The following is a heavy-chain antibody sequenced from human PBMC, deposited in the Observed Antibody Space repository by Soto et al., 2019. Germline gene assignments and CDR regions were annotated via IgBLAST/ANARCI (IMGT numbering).Heavy chain of an antibody. CDR1: GFTFSSYA. CDR3: TTDPVPMVRGVIIYYYYGMDV. D-gene: IGHD3-10*01. CDR2: IKSKTDGGTT. J-gene: IGHJ6*02. Sequence: GGSLRLSCAASGFTFSSYAMNWVRQAPGKGLEWVGRIKSKTDGGTTDYAAPVKGRFTISRDDSKNTLYLQMNSLKTEDTAVYYCTTDPVPMVRGVIIYYYYGMDVWGQGTTVTVSS. V-gene: IGHV3-15*07.